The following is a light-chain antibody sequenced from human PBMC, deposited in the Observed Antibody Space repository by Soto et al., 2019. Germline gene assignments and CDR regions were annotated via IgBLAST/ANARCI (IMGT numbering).Light chain of an antibody. V-gene: IGLV1-44*01. CDR3: AAWDDSLPGYV. J-gene: IGLJ1*01. CDR1: SSNIGSNT. Sequence: QLVLTQPPSASGTPGQRVTISCSGSSSNIGSNTVHWYQQLPGAAPKLLIYTSNERPSGVPARFSGSKSGTSASLAISGLQSEDEADYYCAAWDDSLPGYVFGTGTKLTVL. CDR2: TSN.